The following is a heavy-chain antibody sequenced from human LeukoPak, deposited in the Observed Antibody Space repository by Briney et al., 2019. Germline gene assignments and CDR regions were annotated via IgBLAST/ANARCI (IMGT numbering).Heavy chain of an antibody. CDR1: GFTFSDYY. J-gene: IGHJ1*01. CDR3: ARANYGGNPRYFQH. Sequence: GGSLRLSCAASGFTFSDYYMSWIRQAPGKGLEWISYISSSSRIIYYADTVKGRFTISRDNAQSSMYLQMNSLRAEDTAVYYCARANYGGNPRYFQHWGQGTLVTVSS. D-gene: IGHD4-23*01. CDR2: ISSSSRII. V-gene: IGHV3-11*01.